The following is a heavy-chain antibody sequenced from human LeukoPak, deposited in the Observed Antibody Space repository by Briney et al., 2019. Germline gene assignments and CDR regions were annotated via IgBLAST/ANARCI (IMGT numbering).Heavy chain of an antibody. V-gene: IGHV3-20*04. J-gene: IGHJ1*01. D-gene: IGHD6-19*01. CDR1: GFTFDDYG. CDR2: INWNGGST. Sequence: GGSLRLSCAASGFTFDDYGMSWVRQAPGKGLEWVAGINWNGGSTGYADSVKGRFTISRDNAKNSLYLQMNSLRAEDTALYYCAQGAVAGTLDYFQHWGQGTLVTVSS. CDR3: AQGAVAGTLDYFQH.